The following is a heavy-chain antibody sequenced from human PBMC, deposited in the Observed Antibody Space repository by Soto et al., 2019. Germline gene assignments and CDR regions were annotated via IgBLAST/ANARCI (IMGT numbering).Heavy chain of an antibody. CDR1: GFTFSSYS. CDR3: AKVQERYSSSLYYMDV. V-gene: IGHV3-23*01. D-gene: IGHD6-6*01. Sequence: PGGSLRLSCAASGFTFSSYSMTWVRQAPGKGLEWVSAINGSGGGMYYADSVKGRFTIYRDNSKNTLYLQMNSLRAEDTAVYYCAKVQERYSSSLYYMDVWGKGTTVTVSS. CDR2: INGSGGGM. J-gene: IGHJ6*03.